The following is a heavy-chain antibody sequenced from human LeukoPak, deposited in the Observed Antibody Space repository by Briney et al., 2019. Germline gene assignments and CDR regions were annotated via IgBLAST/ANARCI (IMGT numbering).Heavy chain of an antibody. CDR1: GFTVTDDY. V-gene: IGHV3-53*01. J-gene: IGHJ4*02. D-gene: IGHD4-17*01. Sequence: GGSLRLSCAVSGFTVTDDYMSWVRQAPGKGLQWVSVVYPDGRTYYADSVKGRFTISRDNSRNTLLLQLNSLRADDTAVYYCARTNPVYGDYDYWGQGTLVTVSS. CDR2: VYPDGRT. CDR3: ARTNPVYGDYDY.